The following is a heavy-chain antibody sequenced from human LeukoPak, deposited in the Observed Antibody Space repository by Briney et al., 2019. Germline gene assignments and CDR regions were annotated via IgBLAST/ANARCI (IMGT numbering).Heavy chain of an antibody. CDR2: IYYSGST. CDR1: GGSISSYY. Sequence: PSETLSLTCTVSGGSISSYYWSWIRQPPGKGLEWIGYIYYSGSTNYNPFLKSRVTISVDTSKNQFSLKLSSVTAADTAVYYCARERSDWFDPWGQGTLATVSS. CDR3: ARERSDWFDP. V-gene: IGHV4-59*01. J-gene: IGHJ5*02.